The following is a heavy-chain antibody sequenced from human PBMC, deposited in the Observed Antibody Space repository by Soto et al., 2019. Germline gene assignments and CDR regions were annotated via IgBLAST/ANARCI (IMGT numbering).Heavy chain of an antibody. Sequence: GGPLRLSCAASGFTFSSYAMSWVSQAPGKGLEWVSAISGSGGSTYYADSVKGRFTISRDNSKNTLYLQMNSLRAEDTAVYYCAKDHRAMVPGYNWFDPWGQGTLVTVSS. V-gene: IGHV3-23*01. CDR2: ISGSGGST. J-gene: IGHJ5*02. D-gene: IGHD5-18*01. CDR1: GFTFSSYA. CDR3: AKDHRAMVPGYNWFDP.